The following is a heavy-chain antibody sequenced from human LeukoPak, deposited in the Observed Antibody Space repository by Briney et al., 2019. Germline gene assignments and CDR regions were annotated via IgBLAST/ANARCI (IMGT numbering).Heavy chain of an antibody. CDR2: IRYDGSNK. V-gene: IGHV3-30*02. D-gene: IGHD6-13*01. CDR3: GQGSSWFGIHDY. CDR1: GFTFSSYG. Sequence: GGSLRLSCAASGFTFSSYGMHWVRQAPGKGLEWVAFIRYDGSNKYYADSVKGRFTISRDNSKNTLYLQMNSLRAEDTAVYYCGQGSSWFGIHDYWGQGTLVTVSS. J-gene: IGHJ4*02.